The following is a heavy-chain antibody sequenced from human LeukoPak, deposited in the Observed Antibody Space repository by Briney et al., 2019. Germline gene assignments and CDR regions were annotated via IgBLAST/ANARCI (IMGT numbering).Heavy chain of an antibody. J-gene: IGHJ4*02. CDR1: GFPFSTYW. CDR3: ARGGWYGYYFDS. Sequence: GSLPLSCAASGFPFSTYWMHWVRPAPGKGLVWVSRINTDGSDTSYADSVKGRFTISRDNAKNTLYLQMNSLTAEDTAVYYCARGGWYGYYFDSWGRGTLATVSS. D-gene: IGHD6-19*01. V-gene: IGHV3-74*01. CDR2: INTDGSDT.